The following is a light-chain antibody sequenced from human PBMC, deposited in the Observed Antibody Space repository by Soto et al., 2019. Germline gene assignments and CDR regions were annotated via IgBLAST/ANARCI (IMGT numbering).Light chain of an antibody. J-gene: IGKJ2*01. CDR2: KAS. V-gene: IGKV1-5*03. CDR1: QSIGSW. Sequence: DIQMTQSPSTLSASVGDRVTITCRASQSIGSWLAWYQQKPGKAPKLLIYKASNLETGVPSRFSASGSGTDFTLTITSLQPDDFATYYCQQYQNYWTYTFGQGTKLEIK. CDR3: QQYQNYWTYT.